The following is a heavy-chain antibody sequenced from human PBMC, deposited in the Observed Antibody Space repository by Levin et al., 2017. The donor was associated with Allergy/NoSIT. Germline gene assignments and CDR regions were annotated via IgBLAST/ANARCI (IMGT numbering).Heavy chain of an antibody. V-gene: IGHV2-5*02. CDR2: IYWDDDK. D-gene: IGHD2-2*01. J-gene: IGHJ4*02. Sequence: SGPTLVKPTQTLTLTCTFSGFSLSTSGVGVGWIRQPPGKALEWLALIYWDDDKRYSPSLKSRLTITKDTSKNQVVLTMTNMDPVDTATYYCAHEYCSSTSCYGAHFDYWGQGTLVTVSS. CDR1: GFSLSTSGVG. CDR3: AHEYCSSTSCYGAHFDY.